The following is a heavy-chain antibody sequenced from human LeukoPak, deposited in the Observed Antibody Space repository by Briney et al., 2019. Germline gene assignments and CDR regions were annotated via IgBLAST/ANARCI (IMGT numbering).Heavy chain of an antibody. Sequence: SETLSLTCAVYGGSFSGYYWSWIRQPAGKGLEWIGRIYTSGSTNYNPSLKSRVTISVDTSKNQFSLKLSSVTAADTAVYYCARAFLVGYSPEEYFFDYWGQGTLVTVSS. CDR3: ARAFLVGYSPEEYFFDY. J-gene: IGHJ4*02. CDR1: GGSFSGYY. V-gene: IGHV4-59*10. CDR2: IYTSGST. D-gene: IGHD2-21*01.